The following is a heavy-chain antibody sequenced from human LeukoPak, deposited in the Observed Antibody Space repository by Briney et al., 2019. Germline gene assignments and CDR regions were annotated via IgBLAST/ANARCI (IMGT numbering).Heavy chain of an antibody. CDR1: GGSISSFY. J-gene: IGHJ4*02. CDR2: VFHSGIT. V-gene: IGHV4-59*08. D-gene: IGHD6-19*01. CDR3: ASLSGWSSGY. Sequence: KSSETLSLTCTVSGGSISSFYWSWIRQPPGKGLEWIGYVFHSGITYYNPSLKSRLTMSVDTSKNQFSLKLSSVTAADTAVYYCASLSGWSSGYWGQGTLVTVSS.